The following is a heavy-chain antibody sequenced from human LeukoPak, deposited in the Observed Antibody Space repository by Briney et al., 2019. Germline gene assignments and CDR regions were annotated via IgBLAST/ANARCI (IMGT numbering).Heavy chain of an antibody. V-gene: IGHV1-18*01. J-gene: IGHJ4*02. CDR1: GDTFNAYG. CDR3: ARDHTRNDY. Sequence: VASAKVSCKASGDTFNAYGFTWVRQAPGQGLEWMGWISAYNGNTNYAQKLQGRVTMTTDTSTSTAYMELRSLRSDDTAVYYCARDHTRNDYWGQGTLVTVSS. CDR2: ISAYNGNT. D-gene: IGHD1-14*01.